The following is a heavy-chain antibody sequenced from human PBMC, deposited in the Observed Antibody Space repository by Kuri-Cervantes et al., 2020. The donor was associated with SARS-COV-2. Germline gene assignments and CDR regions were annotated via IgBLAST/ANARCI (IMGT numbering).Heavy chain of an antibody. Sequence: SVKVSCKASGGTFSSYTISWVRQAPGQGLEWMGRIIPILGIANYAQKFQGRVTITADKSTSTAYMELSSLRSEDTAVYYCAADMAYCGGDCYSNYYYYYGMDVWGQGATVTVSS. V-gene: IGHV1-69*02. CDR1: GGTFSSYT. J-gene: IGHJ6*02. CDR3: AADMAYCGGDCYSNYYYYYGMDV. D-gene: IGHD2-21*02. CDR2: IIPILGIA.